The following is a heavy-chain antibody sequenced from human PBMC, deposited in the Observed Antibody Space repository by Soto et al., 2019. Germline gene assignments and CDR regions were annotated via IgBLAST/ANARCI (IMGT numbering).Heavy chain of an antibody. D-gene: IGHD3-10*01. J-gene: IGHJ5*02. CDR3: ARGRYYDSPQDL. V-gene: IGHV3-23*01. CDR2: VTATAESA. CDR1: RFNFDAYA. Sequence: PGGSLRLSCTPFRFNFDAYAMSWVRQAPGKGLEWVSAVTATAESAYYTDSVRGRFIITRDNSNNMLYLQMSSLRVEDTAIYFCARGRYYDSPQDLWGRGTQVTVSS.